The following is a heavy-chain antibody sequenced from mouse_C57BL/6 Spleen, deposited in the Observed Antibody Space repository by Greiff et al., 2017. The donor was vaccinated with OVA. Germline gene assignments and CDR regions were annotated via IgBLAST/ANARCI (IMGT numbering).Heavy chain of an antibody. CDR2: IYPRSGNT. D-gene: IGHD1-1*01. J-gene: IGHJ4*01. CDR3: ARTTVVAPMDY. Sequence: VQGVESGAELARPGASVKLSCKASGYTFTSYGISWVKQRTGQGLEWIGEIYPRSGNTYYNEKFKGKATLTADKSSSTAYMELRSLTSEDSAVYFCARTTVVAPMDYWGQGTSVTVAS. V-gene: IGHV1-81*01. CDR1: GYTFTSYG.